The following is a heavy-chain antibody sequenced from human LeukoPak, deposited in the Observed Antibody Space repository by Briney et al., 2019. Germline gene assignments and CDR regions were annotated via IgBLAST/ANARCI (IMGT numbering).Heavy chain of an antibody. D-gene: IGHD3-22*01. Sequence: ASVKLSCKASGYTFTSYGITWGRQAPGQGLEWMGWISPYNGNTNYAQKLHGRVTMTTDTSTSTAYVQLSSLRSDDTAVYYCARDIVENGGNYFDPCGQGTLVTVSS. V-gene: IGHV1-18*04. CDR1: GYTFTSYG. CDR2: ISPYNGNT. CDR3: ARDIVENGGNYFDP. J-gene: IGHJ5*02.